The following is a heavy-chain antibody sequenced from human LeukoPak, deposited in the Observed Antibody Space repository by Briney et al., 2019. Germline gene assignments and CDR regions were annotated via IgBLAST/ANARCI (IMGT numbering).Heavy chain of an antibody. D-gene: IGHD6-6*01. J-gene: IGHJ4*02. CDR1: GGSFSGYY. V-gene: IGHV4-34*01. CDR3: ARTYSSSSPPLY. CDR2: INHSGST. Sequence: NASETLSLTCAVYGGSFSGYYWSWIRQPPGKGLEWIGEINHSGSTNYNPSLKSRVTISVDTSKNQFSLKLSSVTAADTAVYYCARTYSSSSPPLYWGQGTLVTVSS.